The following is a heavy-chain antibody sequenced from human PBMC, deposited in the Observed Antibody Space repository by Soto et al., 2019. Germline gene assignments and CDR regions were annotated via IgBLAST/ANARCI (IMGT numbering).Heavy chain of an antibody. CDR2: ISYDGSYK. CDR1: GFTFSDYG. CDR3: AKWSGGFDY. V-gene: IGHV3-30*18. Sequence: PGGSLRLSCAASGFTFSDYGMHWVRQAPGKGLEWVAVISYDGSYKYYADSVKGRFTISRDNSKNTLYLQMNSLRPEDTAVYYCAKWSGGFDYWGQGTLVTVSS. J-gene: IGHJ4*02.